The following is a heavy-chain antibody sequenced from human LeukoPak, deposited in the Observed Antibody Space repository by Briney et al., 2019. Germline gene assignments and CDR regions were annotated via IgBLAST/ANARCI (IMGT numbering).Heavy chain of an antibody. CDR2: IWYDGSEK. CDR3: ARDGTYTDYDPDFDI. D-gene: IGHD5-12*01. Sequence: GGSLRLSCAASGFTFSSHGFYWVRQAPGKGLEWVAVIWYDGSEKYYVDSVKGRFTISRDNAKNSLYLQMNSLRAEDTAVFYCARDGTYTDYDPDFDIWGQGTLVTVSS. V-gene: IGHV3-33*01. CDR1: GFTFSSHG. J-gene: IGHJ4*02.